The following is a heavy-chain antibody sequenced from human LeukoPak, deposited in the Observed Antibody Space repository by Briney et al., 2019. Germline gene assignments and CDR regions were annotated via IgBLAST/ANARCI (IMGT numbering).Heavy chain of an antibody. CDR2: IHSCGST. D-gene: IGHD1-26*01. V-gene: IGHV3-66*01. Sequence: GGSRRLARAADGFTVSSNYMSWVRQAQGKGLEWVSVIHSCGSTNYAHSVKGRFTISRDNSKNTLYLQMNSLRAEDTAVYYCARGGRQWELLIYMDVWGKGTTVTVSS. CDR1: GFTVSSNY. CDR3: ARGGRQWELLIYMDV. J-gene: IGHJ6*03.